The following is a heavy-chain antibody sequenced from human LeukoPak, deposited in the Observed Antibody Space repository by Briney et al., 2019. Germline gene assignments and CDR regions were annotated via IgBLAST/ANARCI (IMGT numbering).Heavy chain of an antibody. V-gene: IGHV3-74*01. D-gene: IGHD1-26*01. CDR3: VRDLGGRSGH. CDR2: INEDGSTT. Sequence: GGSLRLSCAASGFTFSSNWMHWVRQAPGKGLVWVSRINEDGSTTNYADFVKGRSTIFRDNAKNTLYLQMNGLRAEDTAVYYCVRDLGGRSGHWGQGTLVTVSS. CDR1: GFTFSSNW. J-gene: IGHJ4*02.